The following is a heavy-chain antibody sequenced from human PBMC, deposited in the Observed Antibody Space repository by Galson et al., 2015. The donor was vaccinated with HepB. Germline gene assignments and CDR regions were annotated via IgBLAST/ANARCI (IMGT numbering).Heavy chain of an antibody. D-gene: IGHD3-10*01. CDR1: GFTFSSYA. J-gene: IGHJ1*01. V-gene: IGHV3-23*01. CDR3: AQNSRITLDREAPKP. CDR2: ISANGVNR. Sequence: SLRLSCAASGFTFSSYALSWVRQAPGKGLEWVSSISANGVNRFYVDSVRGRCTISRDNSKNTVHLQMNSLRAEDTAVYYCAQNSRITLDREAPKPWGQDTPVSVS.